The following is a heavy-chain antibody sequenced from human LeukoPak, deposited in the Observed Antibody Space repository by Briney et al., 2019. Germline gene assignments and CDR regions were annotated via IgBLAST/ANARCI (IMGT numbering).Heavy chain of an antibody. CDR3: AKDSGNYAKYYFDY. CDR1: GFTFSSYG. Sequence: GGSLRLSCAASGFTFSSYGMHWVRQAPGKGLEWVAVISYDGRDKKYADSVKGRFSISRDNSKNTLYLQMDSLRSEDTAVYYCAKDSGNYAKYYFDYWGQGTLVTVSS. CDR2: ISYDGRDK. V-gene: IGHV3-30*18. D-gene: IGHD1-26*01. J-gene: IGHJ4*02.